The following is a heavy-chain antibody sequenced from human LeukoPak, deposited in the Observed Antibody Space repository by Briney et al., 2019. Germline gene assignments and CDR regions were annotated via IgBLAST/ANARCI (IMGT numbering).Heavy chain of an antibody. CDR1: GYTFTAYY. CDR2: INPNSGGT. J-gene: IGHJ3*02. CDR3: ARDYYDSSGFGAFDI. V-gene: IGHV1-2*02. Sequence: ASVKVSCKASGYTFTAYYMHWVRQAPGQGLEWMGWINPNSGGTSYAQKFQGRDTMTRDTSISTAYMELSRLRSDDTAVYYCARDYYDSSGFGAFDIWGQGTMVTVSS. D-gene: IGHD3-22*01.